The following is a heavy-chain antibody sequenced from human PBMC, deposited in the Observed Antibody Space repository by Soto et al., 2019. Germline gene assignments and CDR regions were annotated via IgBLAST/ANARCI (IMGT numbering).Heavy chain of an antibody. CDR2: IIPILGIA. CDR3: ARDKVGAAAGTRGYFDY. V-gene: IGHV1-69*08. CDR1: GGTFSSYT. Sequence: QVQLVQSGAEVKKPGSSVKVSCKASGGTFSSYTIGWVRQAPGQGLEWMGRIIPILGIANYAQKFQGRVTITADKSTSTAYMELSSLRSEDTAVYYCARDKVGAAAGTRGYFDYWGQGTLVTVSS. J-gene: IGHJ4*02. D-gene: IGHD6-13*01.